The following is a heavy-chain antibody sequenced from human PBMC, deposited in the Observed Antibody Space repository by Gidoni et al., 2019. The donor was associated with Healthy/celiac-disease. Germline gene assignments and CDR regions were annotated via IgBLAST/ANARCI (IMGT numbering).Heavy chain of an antibody. V-gene: IGHV4-59*08. CDR2: IYYSVST. CDR3: ARTYCGGDCYPYYFDY. D-gene: IGHD2-21*02. J-gene: IGHJ4*02. Sequence: QVQLQESGPGLVKPSETLSLTCTVSGGSIRSYYWSWIRQPPGKGLEWIGYIYYSVSTNYNPSLKSRVTISVDTSKNQFSLKLSSVTAADTAVYYCARTYCGGDCYPYYFDYWGQGTLVTVSS. CDR1: GGSIRSYY.